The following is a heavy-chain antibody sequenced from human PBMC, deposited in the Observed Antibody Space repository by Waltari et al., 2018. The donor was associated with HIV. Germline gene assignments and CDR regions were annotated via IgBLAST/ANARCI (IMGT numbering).Heavy chain of an antibody. J-gene: IGHJ4*02. CDR2: INHSGST. V-gene: IGHV4-34*01. CDR3: ARTDTAMVTDY. D-gene: IGHD5-18*01. CDR1: GGSFSGYY. Sequence: QVQLQQWGAGLLKPSETLSLTCAVYGGSFSGYYWSWIRQPPGKGLEWIGEINHSGSTNYNPSLKSRVTISVDTSKNQFSLKLSSVTAADTAVYYCARTDTAMVTDYWGQGTLVTVSS.